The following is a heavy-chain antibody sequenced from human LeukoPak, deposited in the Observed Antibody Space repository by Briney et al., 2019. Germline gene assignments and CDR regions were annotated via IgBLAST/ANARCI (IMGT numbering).Heavy chain of an antibody. D-gene: IGHD3-10*01. CDR2: INWNGGTT. V-gene: IGHV3-20*04. Sequence: GGSLRLSCAASGFTFDDYGMSWGRQAPGKGLEWVSGINWNGGTTGYADSVKGRFTISRDNAKNSLYLQMNSLRAEDTALSYCAREGSGSPHYGMDVWGQGTTVTVSS. J-gene: IGHJ6*02. CDR3: AREGSGSPHYGMDV. CDR1: GFTFDDYG.